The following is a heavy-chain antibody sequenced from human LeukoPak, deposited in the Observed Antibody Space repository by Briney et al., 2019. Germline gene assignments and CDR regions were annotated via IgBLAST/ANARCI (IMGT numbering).Heavy chain of an antibody. V-gene: IGHV4-34*01. CDR3: AREGRQQLVPWTGVDYYYGMDV. D-gene: IGHD6-13*01. Sequence: SETLSLTCAVYGGSFSGYYWSWIRQPPGKGLEWIGEINHSGSTNYNPSLKSRVTISVDTSKNQFSLKLSSVTAADTAVYYCAREGRQQLVPWTGVDYYYGMDVWGQGTTVTVSS. CDR1: GGSFSGYY. CDR2: INHSGST. J-gene: IGHJ6*02.